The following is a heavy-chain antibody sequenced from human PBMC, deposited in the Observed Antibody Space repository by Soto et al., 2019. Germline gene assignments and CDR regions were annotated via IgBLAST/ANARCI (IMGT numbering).Heavy chain of an antibody. Sequence: QVQLVQSGAEVKKPGSSVRVSCKASGVTFSSYAISWVRQAPGQGLEWVGGIIPNFGTAYYAQTVQGRVTITADESTRTTYMELSSLRVDDTAMYYGARIGLVVVPAANWFDPWGQGTLVTVSS. V-gene: IGHV1-69*01. CDR1: GVTFSSYA. CDR3: ARIGLVVVPAANWFDP. CDR2: IIPNFGTA. J-gene: IGHJ5*02. D-gene: IGHD2-2*01.